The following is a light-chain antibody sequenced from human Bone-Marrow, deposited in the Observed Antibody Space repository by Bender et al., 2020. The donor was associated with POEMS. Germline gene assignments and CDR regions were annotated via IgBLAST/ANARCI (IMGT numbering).Light chain of an antibody. V-gene: IGLV2-14*01. Sequence: QSALTQPASVSGSPGQSITISCTGTSSDVGGYNYVSWYQQHPGKAPKLMIYDVSNRPSGVSNRFSGSKSGNTASLTISGLQAEDEADYYCSSYTGINDFAAFGGGTKMTVL. J-gene: IGLJ2*01. CDR3: SSYTGINDFAA. CDR2: DVS. CDR1: SSDVGGYNY.